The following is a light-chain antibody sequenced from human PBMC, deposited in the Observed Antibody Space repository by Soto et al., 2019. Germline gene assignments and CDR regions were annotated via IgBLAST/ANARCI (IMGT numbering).Light chain of an antibody. CDR1: SSDVGGYNY. CDR3: SSYTSSSTLV. Sequence: QSALTQPASVCGSPGQSSTISCTGTSSDVGGYNYVSWYQQHPGKAPKLMIYDVSSRPSGVSNRFSGSKSGNTASLTISRLQAEDEADYYCSSYTSSSTLVFGTGIKLTVL. CDR2: DVS. J-gene: IGLJ1*01. V-gene: IGLV2-14*01.